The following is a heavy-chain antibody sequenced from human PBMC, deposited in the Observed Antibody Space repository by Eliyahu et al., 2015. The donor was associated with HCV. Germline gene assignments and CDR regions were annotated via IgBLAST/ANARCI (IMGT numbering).Heavy chain of an antibody. V-gene: IGHV3-7*01. CDR3: ARDSSRKGTDFDY. CDR1: GXSFSSYW. J-gene: IGHJ4*02. CDR2: IKQDGSEK. D-gene: IGHD1-14*01. Sequence: EVQLVESGGGLVQPGGSLRLSCATSGXSFSSYWMHWFRQVPGKGLEWVANIKQDGSEKTCLDSVKGRFTISRDNAKNSLYLQMNSLRAEDTTVYYCARDSSRKGTDFDYWGQGTLVTVSS.